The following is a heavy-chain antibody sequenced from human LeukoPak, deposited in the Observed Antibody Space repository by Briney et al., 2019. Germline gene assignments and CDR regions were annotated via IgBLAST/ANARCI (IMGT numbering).Heavy chain of an antibody. V-gene: IGHV4-34*01. CDR1: GGSFSGYY. Sequence: SETLSLTCAVYGGSFSGYYWSWIRQPPGKGLEWIGEINHSGRTNYNPSLKSRVTISVDTSKNQFSLKLSSVTAADTAMYYCARAIGPAAAGRWFDPWGQGTLVTVSS. CDR2: INHSGRT. J-gene: IGHJ5*02. D-gene: IGHD6-13*01. CDR3: ARAIGPAAAGRWFDP.